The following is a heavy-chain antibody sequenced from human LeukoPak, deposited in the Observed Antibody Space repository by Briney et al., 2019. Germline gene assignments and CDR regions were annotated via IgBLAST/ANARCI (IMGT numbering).Heavy chain of an antibody. V-gene: IGHV1-69*13. Sequence: SVKVSCKASGGTFSSYAISWVRQAPGQGLEWMGGIIPIFGTANYAQKFQGRVTITADESTSTAYMELSSLRYEDTAVYYCARDGVVVPAAMEGLVGYYGMDVWGQGTTVTVSS. CDR3: ARDGVVVPAAMEGLVGYYGMDV. CDR1: GGTFSSYA. D-gene: IGHD2-2*01. CDR2: IIPIFGTA. J-gene: IGHJ6*02.